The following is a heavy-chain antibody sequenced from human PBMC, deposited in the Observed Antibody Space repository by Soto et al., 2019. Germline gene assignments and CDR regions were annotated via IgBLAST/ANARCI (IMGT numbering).Heavy chain of an antibody. CDR1: GDTFTTNY. D-gene: IGHD2-21*01. V-gene: IGHV1-46*01. CDR2: INPNNGAT. J-gene: IGHJ6*02. Sequence: QEQLVQSGAEVKEPGASLKVSCKASGDTFTTNYLHWVRQAPGQGLEWMGRINPNNGATLYAQEFQGRLILTTYTSSITVYMVLNSVKSEDSAVYYCASRVLCDMDVWGQGTTVTFSS. CDR3: ASRVLCDMDV.